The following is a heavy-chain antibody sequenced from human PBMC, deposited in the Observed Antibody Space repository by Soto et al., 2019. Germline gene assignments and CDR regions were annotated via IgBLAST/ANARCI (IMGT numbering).Heavy chain of an antibody. CDR1: GFTLSRYW. CDR3: VRDSHGDY. CDR2: IDGDESAT. Sequence: EVQLVESGGGLVQPGGSLRLSCAASGFTLSRYWMQWVRQAPGKGLEWVSRIDGDESATNYADSVKGRFTISRDNAKNTLHLQMNSLRAEDTAVYYCVRDSHGDYWCQGTLVTVSS. J-gene: IGHJ4*02. V-gene: IGHV3-74*01.